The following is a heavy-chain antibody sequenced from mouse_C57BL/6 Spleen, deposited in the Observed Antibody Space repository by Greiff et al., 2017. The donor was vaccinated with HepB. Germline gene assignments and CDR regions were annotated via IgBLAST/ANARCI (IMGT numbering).Heavy chain of an antibody. CDR2: INPGSGGT. D-gene: IGHD4-1*02. Sequence: QVQLQQSGAELVRPGTSVKVSCKASGYAFTNYLIEWVKQRPGQGLEWIGVINPGSGGTNYNEKFKGKATLTADKSSSTAYMQLSSLTSEDSAVYFCERRTNWVDYWGQGTTLTVSS. J-gene: IGHJ2*01. CDR3: ERRTNWVDY. CDR1: GYAFTNYL. V-gene: IGHV1-54*01.